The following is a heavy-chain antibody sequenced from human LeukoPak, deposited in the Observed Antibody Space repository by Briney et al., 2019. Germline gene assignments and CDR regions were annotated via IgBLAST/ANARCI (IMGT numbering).Heavy chain of an antibody. J-gene: IGHJ4*02. D-gene: IGHD3-22*01. CDR2: ISSSSSTI. Sequence: GGSLRLSCAASGFTFSSHSMNWVRQAPGKGLEWVSYISSSSSTIYYADSVKGRFTISRDNAKNSLYLQMNSLRAEDTAVYYCAKGGVLGSSGSRIGYYFDYWGQGTLVTVSS. CDR3: AKGGVLGSSGSRIGYYFDY. V-gene: IGHV3-48*01. CDR1: GFTFSSHS.